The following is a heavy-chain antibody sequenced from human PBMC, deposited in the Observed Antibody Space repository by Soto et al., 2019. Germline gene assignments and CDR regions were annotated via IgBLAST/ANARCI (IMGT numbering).Heavy chain of an antibody. CDR1: GYSFTNSW. D-gene: IGHD6-19*01. CDR3: ARLGSGLDY. Sequence: GGSLRLSCQGSGYSFTNSWIAWVRQMPGKGLEWMGIIFPSDSDTRYSPSFQGQVTISADKSINTAYLQWSSLRASDTALYYCARLGSGLDYWGQGTLVTVSS. J-gene: IGHJ4*02. CDR2: IFPSDSDT. V-gene: IGHV5-51*01.